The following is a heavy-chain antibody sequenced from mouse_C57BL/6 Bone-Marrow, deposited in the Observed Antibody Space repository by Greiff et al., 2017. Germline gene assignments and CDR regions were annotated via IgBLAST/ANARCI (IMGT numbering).Heavy chain of an antibody. J-gene: IGHJ4*01. V-gene: IGHV14-4*01. CDR2: IDPENGDT. CDR3: IFDDLVSNYYAMDY. Sequence: EVQLQQSGAELVRPGASVKLSCTASGFNIKDDYMHWVKQRPEQGLEWIGWIDPENGDTEYASKFQGKATITADTSSNTAYLQLSSLTSEDTAVYYCIFDDLVSNYYAMDYWGQGTSVTVSS. CDR1: GFNIKDDY.